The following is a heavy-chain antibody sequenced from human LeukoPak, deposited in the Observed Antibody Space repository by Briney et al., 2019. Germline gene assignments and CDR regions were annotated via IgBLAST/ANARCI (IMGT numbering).Heavy chain of an antibody. CDR2: ITGSGGST. D-gene: IGHD3-10*01. Sequence: TGGSLRLSCAASGFTFSSYAMSWVRQAPGKGLEWVSAITGSGGSTYYTDSVKGRFSISRDNSKNTVFLQMNSLTAEDTAVYYCARVSDFARGVDFDYWGQGTLVTVSS. J-gene: IGHJ4*02. CDR1: GFTFSSYA. V-gene: IGHV3-23*01. CDR3: ARVSDFARGVDFDY.